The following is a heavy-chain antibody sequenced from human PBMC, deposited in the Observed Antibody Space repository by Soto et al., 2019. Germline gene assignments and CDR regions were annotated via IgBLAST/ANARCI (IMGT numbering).Heavy chain of an antibody. J-gene: IGHJ4*02. CDR1: GFTFSSYG. V-gene: IGHV3-33*01. CDR2: IWYDGSNK. CDR3: ARSTYIGSGSYYRDELFDY. D-gene: IGHD3-10*01. Sequence: SLRLSCAASGFTFSSYGMHWVRQAPGKGLEWVAVIWYDGSNKYYADSVKGRFTISRDNSKNTLYLQMNSLRAEDTAVYYCARSTYIGSGSYYRDELFDYWGQGTLVTVSS.